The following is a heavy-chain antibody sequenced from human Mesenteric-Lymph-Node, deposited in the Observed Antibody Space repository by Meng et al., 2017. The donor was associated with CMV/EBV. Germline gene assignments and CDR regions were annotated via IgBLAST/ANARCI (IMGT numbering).Heavy chain of an antibody. V-gene: IGHV1-69*05. CDR2: IIPIFGTA. D-gene: IGHD3-3*01. Sequence: SVKVSCKASGGTFSSYAISWVRQAPGQGLEWMGGIIPIFGTANYAQKFQGRVTITTDESTSTAYMELSSLRSEDTAVYYCARGGGGYDFWSGYYPPLSYYGMDVWGQGTTVTVSS. CDR3: ARGGGGYDFWSGYYPPLSYYGMDV. CDR1: GGTFSSYA. J-gene: IGHJ6*02.